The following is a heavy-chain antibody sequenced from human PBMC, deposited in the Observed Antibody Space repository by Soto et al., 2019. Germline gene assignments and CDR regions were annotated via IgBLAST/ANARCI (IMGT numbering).Heavy chain of an antibody. CDR1: GFTFTSSA. J-gene: IGHJ3*01. Sequence: SVKVSCKASGFTFTSSAMQWVRQARGQRLEWIGWIVVGSGNTNYAQKFQERVTITRDMSTSTAYMELSSLRSEDTAVYYCAAGDGGRPDVFAFWGQGTMVTGS. D-gene: IGHD3-16*01. V-gene: IGHV1-58*02. CDR3: AAGDGGRPDVFAF. CDR2: IVVGSGNT.